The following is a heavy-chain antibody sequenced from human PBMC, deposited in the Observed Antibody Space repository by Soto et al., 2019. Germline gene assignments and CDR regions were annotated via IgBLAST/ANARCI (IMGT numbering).Heavy chain of an antibody. J-gene: IGHJ4*02. CDR3: SKKGESYSQGPFDY. CDR2: ISGSGGST. Sequence: GGSLRLSCAASGFTFSSYAMTWVRQAPEKGLEWVSAISGSGGSTYYADSVKGRFTISRDNSKNTLYLQMNSLRAEDTAVYYCSKKGESYSQGPFDYWGQAPLVTVSS. CDR1: GFTFSSYA. D-gene: IGHD2-21*01. V-gene: IGHV3-23*01.